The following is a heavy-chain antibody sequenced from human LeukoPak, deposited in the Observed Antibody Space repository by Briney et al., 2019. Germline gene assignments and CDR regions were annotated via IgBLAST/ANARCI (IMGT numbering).Heavy chain of an antibody. CDR2: ISYDGSGE. CDR3: ARVSRTYSRFWYFDL. V-gene: IGHV3-30*04. D-gene: IGHD4-11*01. J-gene: IGHJ2*01. CDR1: GFSFSSYA. Sequence: GGSLRLSCAASGFSFSSYAMHWVRQAPGQGLEWVAVISYDGSGEHYGDSGKGRFTISRDNSKNTLYLQVNSPRPEDTAVYYCARVSRTYSRFWYFDLWGRDTLLTVSS.